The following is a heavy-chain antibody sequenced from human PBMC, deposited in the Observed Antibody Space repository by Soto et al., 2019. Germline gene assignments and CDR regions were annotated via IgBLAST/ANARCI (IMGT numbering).Heavy chain of an antibody. J-gene: IGHJ6*02. Sequence: GGSLRLSCAASGFTFSSYAMHWVRQAPGKGLEWVAVISYDGSNKYYADSVKGRFTISRDNSKNTLYLQMNSLRAEDTAVYYCARESVEYSSSSTLISYVYRLGFHYYYGMDVWGQGTTVTVSS. V-gene: IGHV3-30-3*01. CDR1: GFTFSSYA. D-gene: IGHD6-6*01. CDR3: ARESVEYSSSSTLISYVYRLGFHYYYGMDV. CDR2: ISYDGSNK.